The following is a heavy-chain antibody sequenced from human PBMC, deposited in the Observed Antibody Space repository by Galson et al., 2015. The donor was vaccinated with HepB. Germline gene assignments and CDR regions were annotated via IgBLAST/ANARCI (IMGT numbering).Heavy chain of an antibody. V-gene: IGHV3-48*04. CDR2: ISSSSTTI. D-gene: IGHD3-3*01. Sequence: SLRLSCAASTFIFSTYSMNWVRQAPGKGLEWVSYISSSSTTIYYAGCVKGRFTISRDNAKNSLFLQMNRLRAVDMAVYYCVFLRGHDLKPLDYWVQGTLVTVSS. CDR3: VFLRGHDLKPLDY. CDR1: TFIFSTYS. J-gene: IGHJ4*02.